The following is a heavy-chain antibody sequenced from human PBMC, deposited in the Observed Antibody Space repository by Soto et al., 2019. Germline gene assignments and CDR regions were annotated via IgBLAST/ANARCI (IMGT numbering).Heavy chain of an antibody. CDR1: GGSISSGGYS. D-gene: IGHD2-8*01. J-gene: IGHJ6*02. V-gene: IGHV4-30-2*01. CDR3: ARVRRWLQSNGGMDV. CDR2: IYHSGST. Sequence: QLQLQESGSGLVKPSQTLSLTCAVSGGSISSGGYSRSWIRQPPGKGLEWIGYIYHSGSTYYNPSLKSRVTISVDRSKNQFSLKLSSVTAADTAVYYCARVRRWLQSNGGMDVWGQGTTVTVSS.